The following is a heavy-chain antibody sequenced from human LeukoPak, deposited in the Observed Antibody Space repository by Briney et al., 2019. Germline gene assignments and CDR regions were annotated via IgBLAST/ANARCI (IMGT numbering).Heavy chain of an antibody. CDR2: IKEDGSED. V-gene: IGHV3-7*01. J-gene: IGHJ6*03. Sequence: PGGSLRLSCVASGLTFSRSWMSWVRQAPGRGLEWVANIKEDGSEDYYVDSVKGRFTISRGNAKNSLYLQMNSLRAEDTAVYYCARSGRGVDSFYFYMDVWGKGTTVTVSS. CDR1: GLTFSRSW. CDR3: ARSGRGVDSFYFYMDV. D-gene: IGHD3-10*01.